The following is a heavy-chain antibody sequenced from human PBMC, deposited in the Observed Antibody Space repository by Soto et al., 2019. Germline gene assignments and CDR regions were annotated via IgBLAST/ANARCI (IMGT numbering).Heavy chain of an antibody. J-gene: IGHJ5*02. CDR2: VSFDGSNK. V-gene: IGHV3-30-3*01. D-gene: IGHD6-13*01. Sequence: QVQLVESGGGVVQPGRSLRLSCAASGFTFSTHAMHSVRQAPGKGLECVAIVSFDGSNKYYADSVKGRFTISRDNSKNTLYLQMSGLTPEDTAFYYCARDQTGITTAGGGRIDRWGQGTLVTVSS. CDR3: ARDQTGITTAGGGRIDR. CDR1: GFTFSTHA.